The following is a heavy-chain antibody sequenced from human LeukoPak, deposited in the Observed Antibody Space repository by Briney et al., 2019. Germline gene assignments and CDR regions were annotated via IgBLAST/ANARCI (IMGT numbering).Heavy chain of an antibody. D-gene: IGHD5-24*01. Sequence: ASVKVSFKGSGYTFTSYDINWVGQATGQGREWMGWMNPNSGSTGYAQKFRGRVIMTSNTSISTADMELNSQSSKGRAVYHCASGRRRDGYNHLYRGQGTMVTVPS. CDR2: MNPNSGST. J-gene: IGHJ4*02. CDR3: ASGRRRDGYNHLY. V-gene: IGHV1-8*01. CDR1: GYTFTSYD.